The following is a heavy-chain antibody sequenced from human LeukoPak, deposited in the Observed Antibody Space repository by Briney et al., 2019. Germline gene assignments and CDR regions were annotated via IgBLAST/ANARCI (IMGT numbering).Heavy chain of an antibody. J-gene: IGHJ3*01. CDR2: IKQDGSEK. V-gene: IGHV3-7*01. CDR3: AREDYYGSGNYVAWGGAFDV. CDR1: GFSFSSYW. D-gene: IGHD3-10*01. Sequence: PGGSLRLSCEASGFSFSSYWMTWVRQAPGKGLEWVANIKQDGSEKYYVDSVKGRFTISRDNAKISVYLRMNSLRAEDTAVYYCAREDYYGSGNYVAWGGAFDVWGQGTTVTVSS.